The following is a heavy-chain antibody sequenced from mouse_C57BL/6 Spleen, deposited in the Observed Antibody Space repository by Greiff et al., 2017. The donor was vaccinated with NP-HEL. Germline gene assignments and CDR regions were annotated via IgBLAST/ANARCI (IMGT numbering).Heavy chain of an antibody. J-gene: IGHJ4*01. Sequence: VQLQQSGPVLVKPGASVKMSCKASGYTFTDYYMNWVKQSHGKSLEWIGVINPYNGGTSYNQKFKGKATLTVDKSSSTAYMELNSLTSEDSAVYYCARPYDYEGAMDYWGQGTSVTVSS. CDR2: INPYNGGT. CDR3: ARPYDYEGAMDY. D-gene: IGHD2-4*01. CDR1: GYTFTDYY. V-gene: IGHV1-19*01.